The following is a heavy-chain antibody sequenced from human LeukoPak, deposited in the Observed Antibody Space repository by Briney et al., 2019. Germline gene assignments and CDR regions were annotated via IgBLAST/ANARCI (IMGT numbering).Heavy chain of an antibody. CDR1: GFTFRSHW. CDR2: LDTGGRTT. V-gene: IGHV3-74*01. Sequence: GGSLRRSCAASGFTFRSHWMHWVRQAPGEGLVWVSRLDTGGRTTTYADSVRGRFTISRDNAKDTLYLQMNSLRAEDTAVYYCASGLLMAGGTLDHWGRGTLVTVSS. CDR3: ASGLLMAGGTLDH. D-gene: IGHD6-19*01. J-gene: IGHJ4*02.